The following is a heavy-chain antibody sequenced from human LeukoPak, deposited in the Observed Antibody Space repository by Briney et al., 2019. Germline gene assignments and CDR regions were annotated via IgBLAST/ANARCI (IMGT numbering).Heavy chain of an antibody. CDR1: GGSISSSNW. D-gene: IGHD3-10*01. V-gene: IGHV4-4*02. Sequence: PSETLSLTCAVSGGSISSSNWWSWVRPPPGKGLEWMGEIYHSGSTNYNPSLKSRVTISVDTSKNQFSLRLSSVTAADTAVYYCAREGLNMVRGVIPKEAWGWFDPWGQGTLVTVSS. J-gene: IGHJ5*02. CDR2: IYHSGST. CDR3: AREGLNMVRGVIPKEAWGWFDP.